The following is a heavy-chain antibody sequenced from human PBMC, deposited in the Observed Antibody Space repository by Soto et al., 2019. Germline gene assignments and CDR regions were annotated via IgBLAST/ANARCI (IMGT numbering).Heavy chain of an antibody. D-gene: IGHD2-15*01. Sequence: PGGSLRLSCAASGFSFTSYEMHWVRQAPGRGLEWISYISTTGAGTHYADSVKGRFTISRDNARNSLSLRMDSLRVEDTAIYYCVRDLHEPLAADVLRVASWGPGTQVTVSS. V-gene: IGHV3-48*03. CDR3: VRDLHEPLAADVLRVAS. CDR1: GFSFTSYE. CDR2: ISTTGAGT. J-gene: IGHJ4*02.